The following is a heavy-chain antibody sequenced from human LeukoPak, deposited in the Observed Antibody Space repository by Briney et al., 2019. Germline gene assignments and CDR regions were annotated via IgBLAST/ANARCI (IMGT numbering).Heavy chain of an antibody. CDR2: IKQDGSEK. D-gene: IGHD4-17*01. V-gene: IGHV3-7*01. J-gene: IGHJ4*02. CDR3: ARDLGAHDYGDYEGY. CDR1: GFTFSSYW. Sequence: TGGSLRLSCAASGFTFSSYWMSWVRQAPGKGLDWVANIKQDGSEKYYVDSVKGRFTISRDNAKNSLYLQMNSLRAEDTAVYYCARDLGAHDYGDYEGYWGQGTLVTVSS.